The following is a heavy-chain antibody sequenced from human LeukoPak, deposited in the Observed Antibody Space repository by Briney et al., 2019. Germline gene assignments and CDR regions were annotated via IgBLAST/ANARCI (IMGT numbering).Heavy chain of an antibody. Sequence: GGSLRLSCAASGFTFSSYSMNWVRQAPGKGLEWVSSISSSSYIYYADSVKGRFTISRDNAKNSLYLQMNSLRAEDTAVYYCASDLELGILFDYWGQGTLVTVSS. V-gene: IGHV3-21*01. CDR1: GFTFSSYS. D-gene: IGHD7-27*01. CDR2: ISSSSYI. J-gene: IGHJ4*02. CDR3: ASDLELGILFDY.